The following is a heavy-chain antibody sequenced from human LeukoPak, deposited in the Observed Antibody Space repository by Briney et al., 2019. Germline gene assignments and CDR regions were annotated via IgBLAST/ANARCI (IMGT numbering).Heavy chain of an antibody. J-gene: IGHJ4*02. V-gene: IGHV3-15*01. Sequence: GGSLRLSCAASGFTFSSYAMSWVRQAPGKGLEWVGRIKSKTDGGTSDYAAPVKGRFTISRDDSKNTLYLQMNSLKTEDTAVYYCTTDYDVLPLQDWGQGTLVTVSS. CDR3: TTDYDVLPLQD. D-gene: IGHD3-9*01. CDR2: IKSKTDGGTS. CDR1: GFTFSSYA.